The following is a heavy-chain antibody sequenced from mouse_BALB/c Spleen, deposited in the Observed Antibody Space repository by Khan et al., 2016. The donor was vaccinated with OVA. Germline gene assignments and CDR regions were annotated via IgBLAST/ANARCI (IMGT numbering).Heavy chain of an antibody. CDR1: VFSLTNFG. V-gene: IGHV2-2*02. CDR2: IWSGGST. J-gene: IGHJ3*01. CDR3: ARREYLMTWFAD. Sequence: VQLQESGPGLVQPSQSLSITCTVSVFSLTNFGVHWVRQSPGKGLEWLGVIWSGGSTDYNAAFKSRLSISKDNSKSQVFFKMNSLQANDTATYYCARREYLMTWFADWGQGTLVTVAA.